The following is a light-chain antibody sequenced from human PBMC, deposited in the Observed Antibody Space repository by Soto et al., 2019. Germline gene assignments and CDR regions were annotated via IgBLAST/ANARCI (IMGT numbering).Light chain of an antibody. V-gene: IGKV3-15*01. CDR2: GAS. J-gene: IGKJ1*01. CDR3: QQYNNWPRT. CDR1: QSVRSN. Sequence: DIVMTQSPATLSVSPGERATLSCRASQSVRSNLAWYQQKPGQAPRLLIYGASTRATGIPARFSGSGSGTEFTLTISSLQSEDFAVYYCQQYNNWPRTFGQGTKVEIK.